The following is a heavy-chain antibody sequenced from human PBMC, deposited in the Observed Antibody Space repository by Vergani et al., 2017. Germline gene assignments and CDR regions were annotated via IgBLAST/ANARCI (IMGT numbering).Heavy chain of an antibody. CDR3: ARSRIYYGAGSPHY. J-gene: IGHJ4*02. Sequence: QVKLQESGPGLVKPSETLSLTCTVSGASVNSYYWSWIRQPPGKGLEWMGYVALRGDTLYDPSVKVRMTIALNTSINQFSLYLTSVTAADTAVYYCARSRIYYGAGSPHYGGQGTLVTVSS. CDR2: VALRGDT. CDR1: GASVNSYY. V-gene: IGHV4-59*02. D-gene: IGHD3-10*01.